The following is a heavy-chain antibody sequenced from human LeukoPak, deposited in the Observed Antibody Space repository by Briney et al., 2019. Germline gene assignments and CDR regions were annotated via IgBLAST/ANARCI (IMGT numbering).Heavy chain of an antibody. J-gene: IGHJ4*02. CDR2: ISHSGSH. Sequence: SETLSLTCAVYGGSFSGYYWNWIRQPPGKGLEWIGEISHSGSHNCNPSLRSRVPISVETSKNRFSLKLSSVTAADTAVYYCARERVATISFDYWGQGTLVTVSS. CDR1: GGSFSGYY. D-gene: IGHD5-12*01. CDR3: ARERVATISFDY. V-gene: IGHV4-34*01.